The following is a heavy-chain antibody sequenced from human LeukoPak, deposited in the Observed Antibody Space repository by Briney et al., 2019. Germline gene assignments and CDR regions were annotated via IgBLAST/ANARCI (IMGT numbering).Heavy chain of an antibody. CDR3: ARELSQIVWGGLDY. CDR2: IQNDASTE. Sequence: PGRSLRLSCAASGFIFSHYGMHWVRQAPGKGLEWVAVIQNDASTENFADSVKGRFTISRDNSKNTVFLQMNSPRVEDTAVYYCARELSQIVWGGLDYGGQGTLVSVSS. V-gene: IGHV3-33*05. CDR1: GFIFSHYG. J-gene: IGHJ4*02. D-gene: IGHD2-21*01.